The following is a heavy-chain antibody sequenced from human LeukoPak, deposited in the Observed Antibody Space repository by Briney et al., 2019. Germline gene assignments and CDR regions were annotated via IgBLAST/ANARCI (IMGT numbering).Heavy chain of an antibody. CDR2: IYWDDDK. D-gene: IGHD5-18*01. CDR3: AYLLDTLLFDY. CDR1: GFSLSTSGVG. Sequence: VSGPTLVNPTQTLTLTCTFSGFSLSTSGVGVGWIRQPPGKALEWLALIYWDDDKRYSPSLRSRLTITKDTSNNQVVLTMTNMDPVDTATYYCAYLLDTLLFDYWGQGTLVTVSS. J-gene: IGHJ4*02. V-gene: IGHV2-5*02.